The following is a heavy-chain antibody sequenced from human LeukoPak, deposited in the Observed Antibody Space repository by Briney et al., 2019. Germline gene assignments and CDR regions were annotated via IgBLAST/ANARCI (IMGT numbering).Heavy chain of an antibody. CDR1: GFTFSSYG. J-gene: IGHJ4*02. Sequence: PGGSLRLSCAASGFTFSSYGMHWVRQAPGKGLEWVAVISYDGSNKYYADSVKGRFTISRDNSKNTLYLQMNSLRAEDTAVYYCAKAGWIQLWLPDYFDYWGQGTLVTVSS. V-gene: IGHV3-30*18. CDR3: AKAGWIQLWLPDYFDY. D-gene: IGHD5-18*01. CDR2: ISYDGSNK.